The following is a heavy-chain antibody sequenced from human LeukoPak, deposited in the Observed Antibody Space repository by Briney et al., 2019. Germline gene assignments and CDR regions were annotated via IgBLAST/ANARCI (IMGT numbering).Heavy chain of an antibody. V-gene: IGHV7-4-1*02. CDR1: GYAFTSYA. Sequence: ASVKVSCKASGYAFTSYAMNWVRQAPGQGLGWMGWINTNTGNPTYAQGFTGRFVFSLDTSVSTAYLQISSLKAEDTAVYYCARTNDYGDETYYFDYWGQGTLVTVSS. CDR3: ARTNDYGDETYYFDY. D-gene: IGHD4-17*01. J-gene: IGHJ4*02. CDR2: INTNTGNP.